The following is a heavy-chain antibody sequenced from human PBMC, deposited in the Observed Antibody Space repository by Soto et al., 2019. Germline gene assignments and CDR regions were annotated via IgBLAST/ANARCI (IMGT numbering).Heavy chain of an antibody. V-gene: IGHV1-18*01. CDR1: GYSFSFYG. J-gene: IGHJ4*02. Sequence: GASVKVSCKASGYSFSFYGINWVRQAPGQGLEWMGWISAYNGNTNYAQNFQGRVTITRDTSASTAYMELSSLRSEDTAVYYCARDPGYSYGYNWGQGTLVTVSS. CDR3: ARDPGYSYGYN. CDR2: ISAYNGNT. D-gene: IGHD5-18*01.